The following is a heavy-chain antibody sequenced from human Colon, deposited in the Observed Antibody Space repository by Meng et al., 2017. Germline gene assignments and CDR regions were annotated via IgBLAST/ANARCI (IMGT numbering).Heavy chain of an antibody. J-gene: IGHJ5*02. CDR3: AHHTPGVAVTGTPYNWFDP. CDR2: IYWDDDK. CDR1: GFSLSNSEVG. V-gene: IGHV2-5*02. D-gene: IGHD6-19*01. Sequence: QITLKESGPTLLKPTQTLTLTCTFPGFSLSNSEVGVGWIRQPPGKALEWLALIYWDDDKRYSPSLRGRLTITKDTSRDQVVLTMTDMAPDDTATYFCAHHTPGVAVTGTPYNWFDPWGQGTLVTVSS.